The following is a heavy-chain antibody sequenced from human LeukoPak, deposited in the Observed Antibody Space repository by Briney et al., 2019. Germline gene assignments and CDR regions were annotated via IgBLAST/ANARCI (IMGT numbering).Heavy chain of an antibody. CDR1: GFTFSSYS. CDR3: ARSDCGGEWEIDY. D-gene: IGHD2-21*01. Sequence: GGSLRVSCAASGFTFSSYSMNWVRQAPGKGLEWVSSISSSSSYIYYADSVKGRFTISRDNAKNSLYLQMNSLRAEDTAVYYCARSDCGGEWEIDYWGQGTLVTVSS. V-gene: IGHV3-21*01. J-gene: IGHJ4*02. CDR2: ISSSSSYI.